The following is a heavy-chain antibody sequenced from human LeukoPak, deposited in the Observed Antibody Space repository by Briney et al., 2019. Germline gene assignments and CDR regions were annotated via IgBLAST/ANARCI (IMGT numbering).Heavy chain of an antibody. CDR1: GGSISSYY. CDR2: MYYSGST. D-gene: IGHD1-26*01. Sequence: SETLSLTCTVSGGSISSYYWSWIRQTPGKGLEWIGYMYYSGSTNYNPSLKSRVTISVDTSKNQFSLKLSSVTAADTAVYYCARGDSGSYPFDYWGQGTLVTVSS. V-gene: IGHV4-59*01. J-gene: IGHJ4*02. CDR3: ARGDSGSYPFDY.